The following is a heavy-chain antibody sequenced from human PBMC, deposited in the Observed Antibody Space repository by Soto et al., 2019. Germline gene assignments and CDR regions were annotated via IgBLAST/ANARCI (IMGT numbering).Heavy chain of an antibody. V-gene: IGHV1-8*01. CDR3: AIPAPAIAIFRVFIRTGWFDP. J-gene: IGHJ5*02. CDR2: MNPNSGNT. CDR1: GYTFTSYD. D-gene: IGHD3-3*01. Sequence: ASVKVSCKASGYTFTSYDINGVRQATGQGLEWMGWMNPNSGNTGYAQKFQGSVTMTRNTSISTAYMEMSSLRPEDTAVYYCAIPAPAIAIFRVFIRTGWFDPWGQGTLVTVSS.